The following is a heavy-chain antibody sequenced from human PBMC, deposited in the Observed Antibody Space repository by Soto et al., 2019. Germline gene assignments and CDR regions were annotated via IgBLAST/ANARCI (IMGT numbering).Heavy chain of an antibody. CDR1: GFIFITYG. V-gene: IGHV3-30*18. Sequence: QVQLVESGGGVVQPGRSLRLSCEASGFIFITYGMHWVRQAPGKGLAWVSTISYDGSNKYYADSVKGLFTISRDNSKNTVDLTMNSLRSEDTAVYDCAKDRDVATEEDYVDVWGKGTTVTVS. CDR2: ISYDGSNK. CDR3: AKDRDVATEEDYVDV. J-gene: IGHJ6*03. D-gene: IGHD2-21*01.